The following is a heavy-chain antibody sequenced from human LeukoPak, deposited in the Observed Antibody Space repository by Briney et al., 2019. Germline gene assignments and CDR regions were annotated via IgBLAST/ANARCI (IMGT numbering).Heavy chain of an antibody. CDR3: ARNLGGSSWVFDY. V-gene: IGHV4-61*01. D-gene: IGHD6-13*01. CDR1: GGSISSSSYY. J-gene: IGHJ4*02. CDR2: IYYSGST. Sequence: SETLSLTCTVSGGSISSSSYYWSWIRQPPGKGLEWIGYIYYSGSTNYNPSLKSRATISVDTSKNQFSLKLSSVTAADTAVYYCARNLGGSSWVFDYWGQGTLVTVSS.